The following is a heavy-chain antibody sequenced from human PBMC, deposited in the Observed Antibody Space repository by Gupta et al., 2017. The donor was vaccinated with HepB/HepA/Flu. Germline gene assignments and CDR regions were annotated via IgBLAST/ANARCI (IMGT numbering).Heavy chain of an antibody. Sequence: QLQLQEPGPGLVQLSETLDLPYRVSGRPITCHYLSLIRHSAGRGLEWLGHIYSTGSTDYNPSVKRRVTMSVDTSKNQFSMKLRSVTAADTAVYYCAREHFTFGRFVLIPGHFDYWGQGTLVTVSS. J-gene: IGHJ4*02. V-gene: IGHV4-4*07. CDR1: GRPITCHY. D-gene: IGHD3-16*01. CDR2: IYSTGST. CDR3: AREHFTFGRFVLIPGHFDY.